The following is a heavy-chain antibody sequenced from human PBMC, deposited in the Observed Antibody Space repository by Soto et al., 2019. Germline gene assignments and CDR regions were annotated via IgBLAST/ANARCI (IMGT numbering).Heavy chain of an antibody. CDR2: IYYSGST. D-gene: IGHD3-10*01. Sequence: SETLSLTCTVSGGSISSYYWSWIRQPPGKGLEWIGYIYYSGSTNYNPSLKSRVTISVDTSKNQFSLKLSSVTAADTAVYYCARTGYYGSGSYFVFHYYYGMDVWGQGTTVTVSS. V-gene: IGHV4-59*01. CDR3: ARTGYYGSGSYFVFHYYYGMDV. J-gene: IGHJ6*02. CDR1: GGSISSYY.